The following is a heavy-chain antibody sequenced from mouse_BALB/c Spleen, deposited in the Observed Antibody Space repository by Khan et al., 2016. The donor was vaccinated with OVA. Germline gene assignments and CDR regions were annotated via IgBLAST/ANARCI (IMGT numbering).Heavy chain of an antibody. V-gene: IGHV3-2*02. CDR2: MHYSGST. Sequence: EVQLQESGPGLVKPSQSLSLTCTVTGYSITSDYAWNWIRQFPGNKLEWMGYMHYSGSTSYNPSLNSRISITRDSSKNQCFLHVNSVTSEDTATYYGARWFAYWGQGTLVTVSA. CDR3: ARWFAY. CDR1: GYSITSDYA. J-gene: IGHJ3*01.